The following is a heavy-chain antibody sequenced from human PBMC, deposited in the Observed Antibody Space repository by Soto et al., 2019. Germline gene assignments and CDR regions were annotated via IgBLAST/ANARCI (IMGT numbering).Heavy chain of an antibody. Sequence: PSETLSLTCTVSGGSISSYYWSWIRQPPGKGLEWIGYIYYSGSTNYNPSLKSRVTISVDTSKNQFSLKLSSVTAADTAVYYCARHAPGARNFDYWGQGTLVTVSS. CDR2: IYYSGST. J-gene: IGHJ4*02. CDR3: ARHAPGARNFDY. CDR1: GGSISSYY. V-gene: IGHV4-59*08.